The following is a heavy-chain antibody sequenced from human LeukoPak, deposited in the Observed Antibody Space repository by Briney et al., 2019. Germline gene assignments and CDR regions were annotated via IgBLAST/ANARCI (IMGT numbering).Heavy chain of an antibody. CDR2: IIPLLPTT. V-gene: IGHV1-24*01. CDR3: ARVEGGGGSLDL. D-gene: IGHD3-16*01. J-gene: IGHJ3*01. Sequence: ASVKVSCKVSGYTLTELSMHWVRQAPGQGLEWMGRIIPLLPTTIYAQKFRDRVTITADRSTGTAYMELSSLRSDDTAVYYCARVEGGGGSLDLWGQGTMVTVSS. CDR1: GYTLTELS.